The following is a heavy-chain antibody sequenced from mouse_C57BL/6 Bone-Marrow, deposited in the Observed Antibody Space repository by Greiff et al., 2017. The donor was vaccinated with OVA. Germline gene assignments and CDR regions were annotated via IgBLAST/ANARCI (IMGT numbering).Heavy chain of an antibody. D-gene: IGHD1-1*01. CDR2: IYPGSGST. CDR3: ARSRGSSPYFDY. V-gene: IGHV1-55*01. J-gene: IGHJ2*01. CDR1: GYTFTSYW. Sequence: LVESGAELVKPGASVKMSCKASGYTFTSYWITWVKQRPGQGLEWIGDIYPGSGSTNYNEKFKSKATLTVDTSSSTAYTQLSSLTSEDSAVYYCARSRGSSPYFDYWGQGTTLTVSS.